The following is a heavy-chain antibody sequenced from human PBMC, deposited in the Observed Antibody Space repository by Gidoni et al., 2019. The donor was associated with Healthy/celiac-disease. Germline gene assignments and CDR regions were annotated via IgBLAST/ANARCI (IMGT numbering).Heavy chain of an antibody. D-gene: IGHD3-22*01. J-gene: IGHJ6*02. CDR1: GFTFSNAW. CDR2: IKSKTDGGTT. Sequence: EVQLVESGGGLVKPGGSLRLSCAASGFTFSNAWMSWVRQAPGKGLEWVGRIKSKTDGGTTDYAAPVKGRFTISRDDSKNTLYLQMNSLKTEDTAVYYCTTDLEVVSGYGMDVWGQGTTVTVSS. CDR3: TTDLEVVSGYGMDV. V-gene: IGHV3-15*01.